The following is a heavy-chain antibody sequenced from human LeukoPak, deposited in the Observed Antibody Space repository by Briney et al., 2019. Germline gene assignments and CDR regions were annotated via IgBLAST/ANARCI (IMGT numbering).Heavy chain of an antibody. CDR3: AKGGYCSGGSCYPDYYYMDV. V-gene: IGHV3-23*01. D-gene: IGHD2-15*01. CDR2: ISGSGGST. J-gene: IGHJ6*03. Sequence: PGGSLRLSCAASGFTFSSYAMSWVRHAPGKGLEWVSAISGSGGSTYYADSVKGRFTISRDNSKNTLYLQMNSLRAEDTAVYYCAKGGYCSGGSCYPDYYYMDVWGKGTTVTVSS. CDR1: GFTFSSYA.